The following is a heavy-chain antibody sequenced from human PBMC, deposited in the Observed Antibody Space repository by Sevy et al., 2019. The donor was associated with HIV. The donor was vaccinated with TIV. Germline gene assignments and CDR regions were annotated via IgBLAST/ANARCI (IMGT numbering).Heavy chain of an antibody. J-gene: IGHJ4*02. V-gene: IGHV3-9*01. D-gene: IGHD1-26*01. CDR3: ATGSVGATKIGGFDY. CDR2: ISWNSGSI. CDR1: GFTFDDYA. Sequence: GGSLRLSCAASGFTFDDYAMHWVRHAPGKGLEWVSGISWNSGSIGYADSVKGRFTISRDNAKNSLYLQMNSLRAEDTALYYCATGSVGATKIGGFDYWGQGTLVTVSS.